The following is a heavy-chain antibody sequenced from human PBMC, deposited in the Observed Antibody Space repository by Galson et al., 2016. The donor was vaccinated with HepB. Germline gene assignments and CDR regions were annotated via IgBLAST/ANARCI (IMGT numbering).Heavy chain of an antibody. CDR3: AGVRQRLVIADDEYFQH. J-gene: IGHJ1*01. CDR2: ISYDGSDK. V-gene: IGHV3-30*04. D-gene: IGHD6-13*01. Sequence: SLRLSCAASGFTFSSYAMHWVRQAPGKGLEWVAVISYDGSDKYYTDSVKGRFPISRDNSKNTLYLQMHSLRVEDSAVYYCAGVRQRLVIADDEYFQHGGQGTLVTVSS. CDR1: GFTFSSYA.